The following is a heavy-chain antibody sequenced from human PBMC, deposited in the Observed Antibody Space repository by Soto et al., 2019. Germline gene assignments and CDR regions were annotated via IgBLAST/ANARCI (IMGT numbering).Heavy chain of an antibody. CDR2: ITYDGSNK. J-gene: IGHJ4*02. CDR1: GFTFSSYG. Sequence: QGQLVESGGGVVQPGRSLRLSCAASGFTFSSYGMHWVRQAPGKGLAWVAVITYDGSNKYYADSLKSRFTISRDNSKNTLLLQMNSLIAEDTAVYYCAKDMWQLGLIDYWGQGTLVTVSS. D-gene: IGHD6-6*01. V-gene: IGHV3-30*18. CDR3: AKDMWQLGLIDY.